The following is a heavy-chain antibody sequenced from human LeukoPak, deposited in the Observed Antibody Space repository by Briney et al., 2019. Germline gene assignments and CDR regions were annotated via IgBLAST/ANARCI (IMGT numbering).Heavy chain of an antibody. CDR2: ISYDGSNK. D-gene: IGHD6-19*01. CDR1: GFTFSSYA. V-gene: IGHV3-30*04. CDR3: ARGVMIAVAGLGY. Sequence: PGRSLRLSCAASGFTFSSYAMHWVRQAPGKGLEWVAVISYDGSNKYYADSVKGRFTISGDNSKNTLYLQMNSLRAEDTAVYYCARGVMIAVAGLGYWGQGTLVTVSS. J-gene: IGHJ4*02.